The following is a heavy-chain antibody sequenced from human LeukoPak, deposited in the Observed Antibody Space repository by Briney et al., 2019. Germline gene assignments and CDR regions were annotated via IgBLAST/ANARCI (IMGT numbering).Heavy chain of an antibody. Sequence: VASVKVSCKASGYTFTAYYMHWVRQAPGQGLEWMGGINPKSGGTDYGQKFQGRVSMTRDTSISTAYMELTRLKSDDTAVYYCARVADGAQSGAFDIWGQGTMVTVSS. D-gene: IGHD4-17*01. CDR2: INPKSGGT. CDR1: GYTFTAYY. J-gene: IGHJ3*02. V-gene: IGHV1-2*02. CDR3: ARVADGAQSGAFDI.